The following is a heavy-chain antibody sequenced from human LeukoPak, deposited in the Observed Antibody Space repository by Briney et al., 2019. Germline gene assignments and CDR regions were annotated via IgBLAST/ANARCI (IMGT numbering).Heavy chain of an antibody. CDR2: IYYSGST. J-gene: IGHJ5*02. CDR3: ARVTSEDWFDP. V-gene: IGHV4-59*01. D-gene: IGHD6-6*01. CDR1: GGSISSYY. Sequence: SETLSLTCTVSGGSISSYYWSWIRQPPGKGLEWIGYIYYSGSTNYNPSLKSRVTISVDTSKNQFSLKLSSVTAADTAVYYCARVTSEDWFDPWGQGTLVTVSS.